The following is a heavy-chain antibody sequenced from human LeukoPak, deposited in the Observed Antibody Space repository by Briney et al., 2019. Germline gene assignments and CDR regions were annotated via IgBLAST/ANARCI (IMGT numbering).Heavy chain of an antibody. J-gene: IGHJ4*02. CDR2: ISYDGSNK. D-gene: IGHD3-10*01. Sequence: GGSLRLSCAASGFTFSSYSMNWVRQAPGKGLEWVAVISYDGSNKYYADSVKGRFTISRDNSKNTLYLQMNSLRAEDTAVYYCAKDQGSWFGDYFIDYWGQGTLVTVSS. CDR3: AKDQGSWFGDYFIDY. V-gene: IGHV3-30*18. CDR1: GFTFSSYS.